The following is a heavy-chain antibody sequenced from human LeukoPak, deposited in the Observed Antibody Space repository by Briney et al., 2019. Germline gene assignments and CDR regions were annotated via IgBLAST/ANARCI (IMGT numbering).Heavy chain of an antibody. J-gene: IGHJ4*02. CDR3: AREGGYSYGYSYFDY. V-gene: IGHV3-74*01. Sequence: GGSLRLSCAASEFIFSSYWMHWVRQAPGKGLVWVSRINADGSSTTYADSVKGRFTISRDNAKDTLYLQMNSLRAEDTAVYYCAREGGYSYGYSYFDYWGQGTLVTVSS. CDR2: INADGSST. CDR1: EFIFSSYW. D-gene: IGHD5-18*01.